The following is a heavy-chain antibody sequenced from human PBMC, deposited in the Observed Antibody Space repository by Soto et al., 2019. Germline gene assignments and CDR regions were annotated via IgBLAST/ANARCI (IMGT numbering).Heavy chain of an antibody. CDR1: GFTFSSYG. V-gene: IGHV3-30*18. J-gene: IGHJ4*02. Sequence: PGGSLRLSCAASGFTFSSYGMHWVRQAPGKGLEWVAVISYDGSNKYYADSVKGRSTISRDNSKNTLYLQMNSLRAEDTAVYYCAKVNGLLRGFDYWGQGTLVTVSS. CDR2: ISYDGSNK. CDR3: AKVNGLLRGFDY.